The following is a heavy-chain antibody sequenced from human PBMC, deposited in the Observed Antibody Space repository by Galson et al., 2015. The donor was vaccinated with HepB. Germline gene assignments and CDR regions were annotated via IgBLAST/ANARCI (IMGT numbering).Heavy chain of an antibody. V-gene: IGHV3-64D*06. D-gene: IGHD3-3*01. CDR1: GFTFSSYA. CDR2: ISSNGGST. Sequence: SLRLSCAASGFTFSSYAMHWVRQAPGKGLEYVSAISSNGGSTYYADSVKGRFTISRDNSKNTLYLQMSSLRAEDTAVYYCVKGSGPLYDFWSGRYFDYWGQGTLVTVSS. CDR3: VKGSGPLYDFWSGRYFDY. J-gene: IGHJ4*02.